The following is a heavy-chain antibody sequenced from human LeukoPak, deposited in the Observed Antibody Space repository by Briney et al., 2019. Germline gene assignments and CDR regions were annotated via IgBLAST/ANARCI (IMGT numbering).Heavy chain of an antibody. Sequence: PSETLSLTCTVSGGSIGSYYWNWIRQPPGKGLEWIGYNYNSGTTNYNPSLKSRVTISVDTSKNQFSLKLSSVTAADTAVYYCARAYDSSGYYLRDLYIDYWGQGTLVTVSS. V-gene: IGHV4-59*12. CDR1: GGSIGSYY. J-gene: IGHJ4*02. CDR3: ARAYDSSGYYLRDLYIDY. D-gene: IGHD3-22*01. CDR2: NYNSGTT.